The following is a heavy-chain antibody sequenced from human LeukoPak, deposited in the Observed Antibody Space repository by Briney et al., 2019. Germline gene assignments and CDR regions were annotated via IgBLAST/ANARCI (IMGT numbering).Heavy chain of an antibody. CDR3: APMAADTAMVGMDV. CDR1: GFTFSNYW. Sequence: GGSLRLSCAASGFTFSNYWMSWVRQAPGKGLEWVANIKRDGSEKYYVDSVKGRLTISRDNAKNSLYLHMNSLRAADTAVYYCAPMAADTAMVGMDVWGQGTEVTVSS. J-gene: IGHJ6*02. CDR2: IKRDGSEK. D-gene: IGHD5-18*01. V-gene: IGHV3-7*05.